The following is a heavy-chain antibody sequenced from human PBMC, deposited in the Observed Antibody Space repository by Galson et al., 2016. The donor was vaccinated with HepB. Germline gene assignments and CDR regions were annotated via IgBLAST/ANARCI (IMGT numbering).Heavy chain of an antibody. CDR1: GFTFSSYG. J-gene: IGHJ5*02. V-gene: IGHV3-33*01. CDR2: IWSDGDNE. Sequence: SLRLSCAASGFTFSSYGMHWVRQAPGKGLEWVAIIWSDGDNEHYTNSVRGRFTISRDNSKDTLYLQMGGLSAEDTAVYYCSRDWTVFPDWNDPLWFDPGGQGTLVTVSS. CDR3: SRDWTVFPDWNDPLWFDP. D-gene: IGHD1-1*01.